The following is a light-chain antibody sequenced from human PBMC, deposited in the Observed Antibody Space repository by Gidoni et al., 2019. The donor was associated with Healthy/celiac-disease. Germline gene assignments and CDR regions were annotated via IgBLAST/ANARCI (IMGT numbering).Light chain of an antibody. V-gene: IGLV1-47*01. CDR1: SSNLGRNY. CDR3: AAWDDSLSGSWV. J-gene: IGLJ3*02. CDR2: RNN. Sequence: HSVPPQPPSASGNPGQRVTISCSGSSSNLGRNYVYWYQQLPGTAPKLLIYRNNQRPSGVPDRFSGSKSGASTSLAISGLRSEDEADYYCAAWDDSLSGSWVFGGGTKLTVL.